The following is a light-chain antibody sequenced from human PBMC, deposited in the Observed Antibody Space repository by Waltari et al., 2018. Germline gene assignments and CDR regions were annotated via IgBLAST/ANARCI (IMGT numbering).Light chain of an antibody. CDR3: HQYHTYLWT. CDR2: GAA. Sequence: DIQMTQSPSTLSAFVGDRVTITCRASQSISKFLAWYQLKPGKAPKLLSYGAATLDGGVPSRFSGGGSGAEFTLTISSLQPDDVATYHCHQYHTYLWTFGQGTKVEIK. CDR1: QSISKF. J-gene: IGKJ1*01. V-gene: IGKV1-5*01.